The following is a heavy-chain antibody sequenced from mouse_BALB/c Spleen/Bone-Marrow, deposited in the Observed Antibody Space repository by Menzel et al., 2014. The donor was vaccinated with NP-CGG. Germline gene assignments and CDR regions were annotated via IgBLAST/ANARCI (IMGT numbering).Heavy chain of an antibody. D-gene: IGHD1-2*01. CDR1: GYTFTNYF. V-gene: IGHV1S81*02. CDR3: TRSGYYGYGWYFDV. CDR2: INPSNDTP. Sequence: QVHVKQSGAELVKPGASVKLSCRVSGYTFTNYFVYWVKQWPGQGLEWIGEINPSNDTPNFNEKFKSKATLTVDKSSSTAYMQLSSLTSEDSAVYYCTRSGYYGYGWYFDVWGAGTTVTVSS. J-gene: IGHJ1*01.